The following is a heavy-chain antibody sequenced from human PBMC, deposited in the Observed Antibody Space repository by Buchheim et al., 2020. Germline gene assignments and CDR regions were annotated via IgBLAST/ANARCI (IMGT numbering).Heavy chain of an antibody. J-gene: IGHJ4*02. V-gene: IGHV3-15*01. Sequence: EVQLVESGGGLVKPGGSLRLSCAASGFTFSNAWMSWVRQAPGKGLEWVGRIKSKTDGGTTDYAAPVKGSFTISSDDSKHTLYLQMNSLKTEDTAVYYCTTFFPLDSSGYFRKDYWGQGTL. D-gene: IGHD3-22*01. CDR1: GFTFSNAW. CDR2: IKSKTDGGTT. CDR3: TTFFPLDSSGYFRKDY.